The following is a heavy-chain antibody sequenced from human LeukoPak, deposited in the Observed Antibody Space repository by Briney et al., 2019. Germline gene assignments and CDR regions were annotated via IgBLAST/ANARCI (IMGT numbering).Heavy chain of an antibody. J-gene: IGHJ5*02. CDR2: IYYSGST. D-gene: IGHD2-15*01. Sequence: PSETLSLTCTVSGYSISSGYYWSWIRQPPGKGLEWIGYIYYSGSTNYNPSLKSRVTISVDTSKNQFSLKLSSVTAADTAVYYCARDNLQYCSGGSCNNWFDPWGQGTLVTVSS. CDR3: ARDNLQYCSGGSCNNWFDP. V-gene: IGHV4-61*01. CDR1: GYSISSGYY.